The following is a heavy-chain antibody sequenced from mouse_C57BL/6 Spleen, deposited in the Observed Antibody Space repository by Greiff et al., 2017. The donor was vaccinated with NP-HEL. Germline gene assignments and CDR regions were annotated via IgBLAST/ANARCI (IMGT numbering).Heavy chain of an antibody. CDR3: ARPGSSYEYFDY. V-gene: IGHV1-82*01. CDR1: GYAFSSSW. Sequence: QVQLKESGPELVKPGASVKISCKASGYAFSSSWMNWVKQRPGKGLEWIGRIYPGDGDTNYNGKFKGKATLTADKSSSTAYMQLSSLTSEDSAVYFCARPGSSYEYFDYWGQGTTLTVSS. CDR2: IYPGDGDT. D-gene: IGHD1-1*01. J-gene: IGHJ2*01.